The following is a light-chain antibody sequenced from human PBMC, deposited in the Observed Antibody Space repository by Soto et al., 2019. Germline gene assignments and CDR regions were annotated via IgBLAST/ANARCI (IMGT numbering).Light chain of an antibody. CDR3: SSYNSSSTLYV. CDR2: EVS. V-gene: IGLV2-14*01. CDR1: SSYIGGYNY. Sequence: QSALTQPASVSGSPGQSITISCTGTSSYIGGYNYVSWHQQHPGKAPKLMIYEVSNRPSGVSNRFSGSKSGNTASLSISGLQAEDEAAYSCSSYNSSSTLYVFASGTKVTVL. J-gene: IGLJ1*01.